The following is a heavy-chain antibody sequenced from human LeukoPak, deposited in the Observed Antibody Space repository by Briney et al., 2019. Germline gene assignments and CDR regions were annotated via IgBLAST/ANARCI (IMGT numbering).Heavy chain of an antibody. V-gene: IGHV3-23*01. J-gene: IGHJ4*02. D-gene: IGHD2-15*01. CDR3: AKDHRVGQLLLLH. Sequence: GGSLRLSCAASGFTFSSYAMTWVRQAPGMGLEWVSTISGGGGSTYYADSVKGRFTISRDNSKNTLYLQMNNLRAEDTAVYYCAKDHRVGQLLLLHWGQGTLVTVSS. CDR2: ISGGGGST. CDR1: GFTFSSYA.